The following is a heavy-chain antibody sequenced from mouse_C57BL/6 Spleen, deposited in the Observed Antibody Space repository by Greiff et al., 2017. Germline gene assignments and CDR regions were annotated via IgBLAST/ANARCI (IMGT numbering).Heavy chain of an antibody. J-gene: IGHJ2*01. V-gene: IGHV1-54*01. Sequence: VQLQQSGAELVRPGTSVKVSCKASGYAFTNYLIEWVKQRPGQGLEWIGVINPGSGGTNYNEKFKGKATLTADKSSSTAYMQLSSLTSEDSAVYFCARITTVVATGEYWGQGTTLTVSS. D-gene: IGHD1-1*01. CDR2: INPGSGGT. CDR1: GYAFTNYL. CDR3: ARITTVVATGEY.